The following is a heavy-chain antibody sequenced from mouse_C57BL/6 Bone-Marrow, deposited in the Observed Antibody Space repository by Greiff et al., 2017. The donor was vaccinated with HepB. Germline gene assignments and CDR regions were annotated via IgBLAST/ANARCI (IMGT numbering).Heavy chain of an antibody. CDR1: GYTFTSYG. V-gene: IGHV1-81*01. CDR3: ARSLPFCYYAMDY. Sequence: QVQLQQSGAELARPGASVKLSCKASGYTFTSYGISWVKQRTGQGLEWIGEIYPRSGNTYYNEKFKGKATMTADKSSSTAYMELRSLTSEDSAVYFCARSLPFCYYAMDYWGQGTSVTVSS. J-gene: IGHJ4*01. D-gene: IGHD6-1*01. CDR2: IYPRSGNT.